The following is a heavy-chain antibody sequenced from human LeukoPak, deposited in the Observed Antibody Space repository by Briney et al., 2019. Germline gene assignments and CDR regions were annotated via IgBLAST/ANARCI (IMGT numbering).Heavy chain of an antibody. Sequence: KPSETLSLTCTVSSGSISRYYWSWIRQPTGGGLEWVGYIYYSGSTNYNPSLKSRVTISVDASKKQFALKLSSVTAADTAVYYCARVIFGVVIPLANYYYYMDVWGKGTTVTVSS. J-gene: IGHJ6*03. CDR1: SGSISRYY. CDR3: ARVIFGVVIPLANYYYYMDV. D-gene: IGHD3-3*02. V-gene: IGHV4-59*01. CDR2: IYYSGST.